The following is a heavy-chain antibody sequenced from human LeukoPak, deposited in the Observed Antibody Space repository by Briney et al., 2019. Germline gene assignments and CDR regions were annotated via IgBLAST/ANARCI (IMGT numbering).Heavy chain of an antibody. CDR3: ARTSYYDRSGYYD. J-gene: IGHJ4*02. D-gene: IGHD3-22*01. Sequence: SETLSLTCAVSGDSVSRHYWSWIRRPPGKGLEWIGYVHYSGTTYYNPSLKSRVAISIDTSKSQFSLRLSSVTAADTAVYYCARTSYYDRSGYYDWGQGTLVTVSS. CDR1: GDSVSRHY. CDR2: VHYSGTT. V-gene: IGHV4-59*08.